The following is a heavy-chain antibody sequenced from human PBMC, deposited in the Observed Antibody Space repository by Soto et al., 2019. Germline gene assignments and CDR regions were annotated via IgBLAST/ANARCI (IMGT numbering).Heavy chain of an antibody. Sequence: SVKVSCKASGGTFSSYAISWVRQAPGQGLEWMGGIIPIFGTANYAQKFQGRVAITADESTSTAYMELSSLRSEDTAVYYCARALSGDHGTGDYWGQGTLVTVSS. J-gene: IGHJ4*02. V-gene: IGHV1-69*13. CDR3: ARALSGDHGTGDY. CDR2: IIPIFGTA. D-gene: IGHD4-17*01. CDR1: GGTFSSYA.